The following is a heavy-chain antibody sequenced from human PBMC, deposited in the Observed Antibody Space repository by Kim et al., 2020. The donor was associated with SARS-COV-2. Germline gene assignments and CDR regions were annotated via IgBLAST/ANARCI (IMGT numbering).Heavy chain of an antibody. Sequence: GGSLRLSCAASGFTFSSYAMHWVRQTPGKGLEWVAVISYDGSNKYYADSVKGRFTISRDNSKNTLYLQMNSLRAEDTAVYYCASAYDILTGYYYYYGMDVWGQGNTVTVSS. J-gene: IGHJ6*02. CDR2: ISYDGSNK. CDR3: ASAYDILTGYYYYYGMDV. V-gene: IGHV3-30-3*01. CDR1: GFTFSSYA. D-gene: IGHD3-9*01.